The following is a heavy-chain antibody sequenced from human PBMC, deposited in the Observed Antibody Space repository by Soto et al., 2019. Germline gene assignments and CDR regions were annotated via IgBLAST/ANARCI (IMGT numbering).Heavy chain of an antibody. CDR3: AKERDNGADRDYFGD. J-gene: IGHJ4*02. Sequence: EVQLLESGGILVHPGGSLRLSCAASGFTFSSYAMTWVRQAPGKGLEWVSAISGRGDSTYYADSVKGRFTISRDQSKNTLYLQMHSLRAEDTAVYFCAKERDNGADRDYFGDWGQGTLVTVSS. D-gene: IGHD2-8*01. CDR2: ISGRGDST. CDR1: GFTFSSYA. V-gene: IGHV3-23*01.